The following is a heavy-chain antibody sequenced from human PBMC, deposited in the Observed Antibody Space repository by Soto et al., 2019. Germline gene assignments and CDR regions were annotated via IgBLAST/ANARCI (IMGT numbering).Heavy chain of an antibody. Sequence: GGSLRLSCAASGFTFSSYAMSWVRQAPGKGLEWVSTISDSGSTYYADSVKGRFTISRDISKNTLYVQMSSLRAEDTAVYYCAKGGEGYCSGTSCLYHMDAWGKGTTVNVSS. J-gene: IGHJ6*03. V-gene: IGHV3-23*01. D-gene: IGHD2-15*01. CDR2: ISDSGST. CDR1: GFTFSSYA. CDR3: AKGGEGYCSGTSCLYHMDA.